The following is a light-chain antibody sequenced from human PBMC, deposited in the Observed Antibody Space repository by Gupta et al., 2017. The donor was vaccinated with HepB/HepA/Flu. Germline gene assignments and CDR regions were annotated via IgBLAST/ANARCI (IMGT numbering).Light chain of an antibody. CDR1: SSNIGRTT. J-gene: IGLJ3*02. CDR2: RND. CDR3: GAWDYSLNGWV. Sequence: QSVLTQPPSASGTPGQRVTMSCSGSSSNIGRTTVNWYQQVPGTAPKLLIYRNDQRPLGVPDRFSGSKSGTSASLAINGLLSEDEAHYYCGAWDYSLNGWVFGGGTTVTVL. V-gene: IGLV1-44*01.